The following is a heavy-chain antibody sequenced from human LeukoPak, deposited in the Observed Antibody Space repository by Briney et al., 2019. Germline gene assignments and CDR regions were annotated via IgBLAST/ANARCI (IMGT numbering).Heavy chain of an antibody. CDR2: IYYSGST. J-gene: IGHJ6*03. CDR1: GGSISSYY. CDR3: ARGGRGNYYMDV. Sequence: SETLSLTCTVSGGSISSYYWSWIRQPPGKGLEWIGYIYYSGSTNYNPSLKSRVTISVDTSKNQFSLKLSSVTAADTAVYYCARGGRGNYYMDVWGKGTTVTVSS. V-gene: IGHV4-59*01. D-gene: IGHD3-10*01.